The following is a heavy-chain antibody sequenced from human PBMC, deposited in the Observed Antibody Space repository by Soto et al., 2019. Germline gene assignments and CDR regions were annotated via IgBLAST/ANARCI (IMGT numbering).Heavy chain of an antibody. D-gene: IGHD4-17*01. CDR1: GGTFSSYT. Sequence: QVQLVQSGAEVKKPGSSVKVSCKASGGTFSSYTISWVRQALGQGLEWMGRIIPILGIANYAQKFQGRVTITADKSTSTAYMELSSLRSEDTAVYYCASDYGDYALDYWGQGTLVTVSS. V-gene: IGHV1-69*02. J-gene: IGHJ4*02. CDR3: ASDYGDYALDY. CDR2: IIPILGIA.